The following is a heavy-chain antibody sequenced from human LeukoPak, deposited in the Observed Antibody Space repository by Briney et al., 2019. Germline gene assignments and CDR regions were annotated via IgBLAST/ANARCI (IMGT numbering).Heavy chain of an antibody. Sequence: PGGSLRLSCAASGFTFSSYGMHWVRQAPGKGLEWVAFIRYDGSNKYYADSVKGRFTISRDNSKNTLYLQMNSLRAEDTAVYYCAREGWNYDLGRIFYYYFYYMDVWGKGTTVTVSS. D-gene: IGHD1-7*01. CDR3: AREGWNYDLGRIFYYYFYYMDV. J-gene: IGHJ6*03. V-gene: IGHV3-30*02. CDR1: GFTFSSYG. CDR2: IRYDGSNK.